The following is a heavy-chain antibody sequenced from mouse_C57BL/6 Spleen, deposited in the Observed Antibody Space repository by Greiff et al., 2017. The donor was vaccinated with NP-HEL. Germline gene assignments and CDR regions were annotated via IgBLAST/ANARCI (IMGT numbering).Heavy chain of an antibody. CDR2: FYPGSGSI. J-gene: IGHJ2*01. V-gene: IGHV1-62-2*01. CDR1: GYTFTEYT. D-gene: IGHD2-1*01. Sequence: QVQLKESGAELVKPGASVKLSCKASGYTFTEYTIHWVKQRSGQGLEWIGWFYPGSGSIKYNEKFKDKATLTAEKSSSPVYMELSRLTSEDSAVYFGARHALVYYGLDDWGQGTTLTVPS. CDR3: ARHALVYYGLDD.